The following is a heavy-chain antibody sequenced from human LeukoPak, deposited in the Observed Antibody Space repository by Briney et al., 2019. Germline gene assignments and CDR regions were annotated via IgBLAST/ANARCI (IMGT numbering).Heavy chain of an antibody. D-gene: IGHD6-6*01. CDR2: IYYSGST. Sequence: SETLSLTCTVSGGSISSSSYYWGWIRQPPGKGLEWIGSIYYSGSTYYNPSLKSRVTISVDTSKNQFSLKLSSVTAADTAVYYCARDLGEQLVTLCYYYYMDVWGKGTTVTVSS. CDR3: ARDLGEQLVTLCYYYYMDV. J-gene: IGHJ6*03. CDR1: GGSISSSSYY. V-gene: IGHV4-39*07.